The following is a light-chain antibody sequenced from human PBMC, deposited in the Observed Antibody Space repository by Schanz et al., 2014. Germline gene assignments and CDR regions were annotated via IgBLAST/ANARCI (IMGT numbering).Light chain of an antibody. CDR3: HQYGRSLWT. CDR2: AAS. V-gene: IGKV3-20*01. CDR1: QRVDSSY. J-gene: IGKJ1*01. Sequence: EIVLTQSPDTLSLSPGERATLSCRASQRVDSSYLTWYQKKPGQAPRLVISAASRRATGIPDRFSGSGSGTDFTLTISRLEPEDFAVYYCHQYGRSLWTFGQGTKVEIK.